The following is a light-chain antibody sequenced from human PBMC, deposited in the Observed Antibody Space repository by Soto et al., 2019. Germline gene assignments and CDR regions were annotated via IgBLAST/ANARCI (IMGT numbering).Light chain of an antibody. V-gene: IGKV2-28*01. J-gene: IGKJ3*01. CDR1: QSLPHSNGYNY. CDR2: LGS. Sequence: DIVMTQFPLSLPVTPGEPASISCRSSQSLPHSNGYNYLDRYLQKPGQSPQLLIYLGSNRASGVPDRFSGSGSGTDFTLNISRVEAEGVGVYYCMLALENRLTFGPGTKLDVK. CDR3: MLALENRLT.